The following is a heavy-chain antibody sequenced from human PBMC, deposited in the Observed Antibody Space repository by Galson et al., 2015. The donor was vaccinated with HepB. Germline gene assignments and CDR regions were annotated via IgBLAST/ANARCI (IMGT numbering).Heavy chain of an antibody. CDR2: ISSSSTI. D-gene: IGHD5-18*01. V-gene: IGHV3-48*04. J-gene: IGHJ4*02. Sequence: SLRLSCAASGFTFSSYSMSWVRQAPGKGLEWVSYISSSSTIYYADSIKGRFTISRDDAKNSLYLQMNSLRAEDTAVYFCARGSLAYSLLIWGQGTLVTVSS. CDR1: GFTFSSYS. CDR3: ARGSLAYSLLI.